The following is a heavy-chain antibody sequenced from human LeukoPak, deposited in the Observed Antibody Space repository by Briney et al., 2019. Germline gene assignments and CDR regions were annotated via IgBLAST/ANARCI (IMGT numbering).Heavy chain of an antibody. D-gene: IGHD6-13*01. CDR1: GYTFTAHY. Sequence: GASVKVSCKASGYTFTAHYMHWVRQAPGQGLEWMGWINPNNGGTDCAQKFQGRVNMTKDTSISTVYMELISLMSDDTAVYYCAKLFQLGIAAAGTPSDYWGQGTLVTVSS. CDR2: INPNNGGT. J-gene: IGHJ4*02. CDR3: AKLFQLGIAAAGTPSDY. V-gene: IGHV1-2*02.